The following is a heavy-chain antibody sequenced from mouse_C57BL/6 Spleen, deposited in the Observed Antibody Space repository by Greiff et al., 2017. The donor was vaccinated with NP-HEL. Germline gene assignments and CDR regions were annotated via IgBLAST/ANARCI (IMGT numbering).Heavy chain of an antibody. J-gene: IGHJ2*01. Sequence: QVQLKESGPGLVAPSQSLSITCTVSGFSLTSYAISWVRQPPGKGLEWLGVIWTGGGTHYNSALKSRLSISKDNSKSQVFLKMNSLQTDDTARYYCARNREGNLDYWGQGTTLTVSS. CDR1: GFSLTSYA. CDR2: IWTGGGT. D-gene: IGHD2-1*01. V-gene: IGHV2-9-1*01. CDR3: ARNREGNLDY.